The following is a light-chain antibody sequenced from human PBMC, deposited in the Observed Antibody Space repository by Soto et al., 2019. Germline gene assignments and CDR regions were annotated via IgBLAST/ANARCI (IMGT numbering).Light chain of an antibody. CDR1: SSDVGGYNH. V-gene: IGLV2-14*01. J-gene: IGLJ2*01. Sequence: QSALTQAASVSGSPGQSISISCTGTSSDVGGYNHVSWYQQHPGKAPKLLIYEVSNRPSGVSSRFSGSKSANTASLTISGLQAEDVADYYCCAYTSTTTRVVFGGGTKLPV. CDR3: CAYTSTTTRVV. CDR2: EVS.